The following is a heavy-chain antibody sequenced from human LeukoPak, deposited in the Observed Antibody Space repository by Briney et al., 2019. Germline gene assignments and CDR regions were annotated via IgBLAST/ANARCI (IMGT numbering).Heavy chain of an antibody. V-gene: IGHV3-23*01. J-gene: IGHJ4*02. CDR1: GFTFSSYA. Sequence: PGGSLRLSCAASGFTFSSYAMSWVRQAPGKGLEWVSAISGSGGSTYYADSVKGRFTISRDNSKNTLYLQMNSLRAEDTAVYYCAKSGPIFGVVTDNFDYWGQGTLVTVSS. CDR2: ISGSGGST. D-gene: IGHD3-3*01. CDR3: AKSGPIFGVVTDNFDY.